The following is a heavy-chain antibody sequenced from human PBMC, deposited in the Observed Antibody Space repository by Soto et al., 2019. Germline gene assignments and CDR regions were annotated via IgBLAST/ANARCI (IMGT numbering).Heavy chain of an antibody. CDR2: INPSGGST. Sequence: QVQLVQSGAEVKKPGASVKVSCKASGYTFTSYYMHWVRQAPGQGLEWMGIINPSGGSTSYAQKFQGRVTMTRATSPTTVYMELSSRRSGATAVYYCPRGQVTAPRIWGQGTLVTVPS. D-gene: IGHD4-4*01. CDR1: GYTFTSYY. J-gene: IGHJ4*02. V-gene: IGHV1-46*03. CDR3: PRGQVTAPRI.